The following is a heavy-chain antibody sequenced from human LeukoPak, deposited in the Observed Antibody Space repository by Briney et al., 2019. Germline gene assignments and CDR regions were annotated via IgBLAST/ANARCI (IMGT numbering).Heavy chain of an antibody. CDR1: GFPFSSYA. V-gene: IGHV3-64D*09. CDR2: ISDSGGRT. D-gene: IGHD2-15*01. CDR3: VRGYSFGPYGMDF. J-gene: IGHJ6*02. Sequence: PGGSLRHSCSASGFPFSSYAMHWVCQAPGKGLEYVSAISDSGGRTYYADSVKGRFTISRDNSKNTLYLQMSSLRAEDTAVYFCVRGYSFGPYGMDFLGQGTTVTVSS.